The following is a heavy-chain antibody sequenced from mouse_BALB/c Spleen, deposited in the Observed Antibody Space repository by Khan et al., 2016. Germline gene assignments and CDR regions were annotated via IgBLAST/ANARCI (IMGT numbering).Heavy chain of an antibody. V-gene: IGHV1-69*02. Sequence: QVQLQQPGAELVKPGAPVKLSCKASGYTFTSYWMNWVKQRPGRGLEWIGRIDPSDSETHYNQKFKDKATLTVDKSSSTSYIQLSSLTSEDSAVYYCARLGDFLYAMDYWGQGTSVTVSS. CDR2: IDPSDSET. D-gene: IGHD2-13*01. J-gene: IGHJ4*01. CDR1: GYTFTSYW. CDR3: ARLGDFLYAMDY.